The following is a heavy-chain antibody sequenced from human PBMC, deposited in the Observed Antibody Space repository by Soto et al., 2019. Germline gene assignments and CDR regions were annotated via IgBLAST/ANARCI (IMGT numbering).Heavy chain of an antibody. CDR2: INPNSGGT. D-gene: IGHD3-3*01. CDR3: ARGSGPYYYGMDV. Sequence: GASVKLSCKASGYTFTGYYMHWVRQAPGQGLEWMGWINPNSGGTNYAQKFQGRVTMTRDTSISTAYMELSRLRSDDTAVYYCARGSGPYYYGMDVWGQGTTVTVSS. V-gene: IGHV1-2*02. CDR1: GYTFTGYY. J-gene: IGHJ6*02.